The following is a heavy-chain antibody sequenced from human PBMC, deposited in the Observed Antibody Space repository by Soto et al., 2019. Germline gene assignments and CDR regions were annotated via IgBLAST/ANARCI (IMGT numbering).Heavy chain of an antibody. V-gene: IGHV3-74*01. D-gene: IGHD6-6*01. CDR1: GFTFSSYW. Sequence: GGSLRLSCAASGFTFSSYWMHWVRQAPGKGLVWVSRINSDGSSTSYADSVKGRFTISRDNAKNTLYLQMNSLRAEDTAVYYCARDGLAARPWFVESGYYYMDVWGKGTTVTVSS. CDR3: ARDGLAARPWFVESGYYYMDV. CDR2: INSDGSST. J-gene: IGHJ6*03.